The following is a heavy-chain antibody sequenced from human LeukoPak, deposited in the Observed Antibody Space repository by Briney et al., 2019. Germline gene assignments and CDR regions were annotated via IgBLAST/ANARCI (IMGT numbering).Heavy chain of an antibody. V-gene: IGHV3-23*01. CDR1: GFTFSSYA. CDR3: ASARWLRFPDY. J-gene: IGHJ4*02. CDR2: ISGSGGST. Sequence: VGALRLSCAASGFTFSSYAMSWVRQAPGKGLEWVSAISGSGGSTYYADSVKGRFTISRDNSKNTLYLQMNSLRAEDTAVYYCASARWLRFPDYWGQGTLVTVSS. D-gene: IGHD5-12*01.